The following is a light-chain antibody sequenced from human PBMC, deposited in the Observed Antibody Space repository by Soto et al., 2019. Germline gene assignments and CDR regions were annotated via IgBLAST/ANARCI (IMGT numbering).Light chain of an antibody. J-gene: IGLJ2*01. Sequence: QSVLTQPPSASGTPGQRLTISCSGSSSNIGSNSVNWYQQLPGTAPKLLMYSSNQRPSGVPDRFSGSKSGTSASLAISGLQSEDEADYYCAAWDDSLNGVVFGGGTKLTVL. CDR3: AAWDDSLNGVV. CDR2: SSN. V-gene: IGLV1-44*01. CDR1: SSNIGSNS.